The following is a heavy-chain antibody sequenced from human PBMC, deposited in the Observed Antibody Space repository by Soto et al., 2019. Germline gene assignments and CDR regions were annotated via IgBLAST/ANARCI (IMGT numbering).Heavy chain of an antibody. D-gene: IGHD2-2*01. Sequence: SVKVSWKASGGTFSSYAISCVRQAPGQGLEGMGGIIPIFGTANYAQKFQGRVTITADESTSTAYMELSSLRSEDTAVYYCARGSSIVVVPAAIMYYYGMDVWGQGTTVTVSS. CDR2: IIPIFGTA. CDR1: GGTFSSYA. CDR3: ARGSSIVVVPAAIMYYYGMDV. V-gene: IGHV1-69*01. J-gene: IGHJ6*02.